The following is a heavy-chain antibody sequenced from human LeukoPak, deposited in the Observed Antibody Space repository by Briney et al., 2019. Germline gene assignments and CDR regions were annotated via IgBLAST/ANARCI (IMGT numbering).Heavy chain of an antibody. CDR2: IKEDGSQT. D-gene: IGHD2-21*01. J-gene: IGHJ4*02. Sequence: QPGGSLRLSCVASGFTFSRSWMDWVRQAPGKGLEWVANIKEDGSQTYYVDSAKGRFTISRDNAKNSLYLQMDSLRVEDTAIYYCANSLDYWGRGTLVTVSS. CDR3: ANSLDY. V-gene: IGHV3-7*01. CDR1: GFTFSRSW.